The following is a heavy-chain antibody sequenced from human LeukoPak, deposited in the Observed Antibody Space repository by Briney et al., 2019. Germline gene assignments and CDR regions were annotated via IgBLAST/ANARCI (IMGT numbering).Heavy chain of an antibody. CDR1: GGTFSSYA. CDR3: ARGAPKGFSSSWYGRFDY. V-gene: IGHV1-69*13. Sequence: SVKVSCKASGGTFSSYAISWVRQAPGQGLEWMGGIIPIFGTANYAQKFQGRVTITADESTSAAYMELSSLRSEDTAVYYCARGAPKGFSSSWYGRFDYWGQGTLVTVSS. CDR2: IIPIFGTA. D-gene: IGHD6-13*01. J-gene: IGHJ4*02.